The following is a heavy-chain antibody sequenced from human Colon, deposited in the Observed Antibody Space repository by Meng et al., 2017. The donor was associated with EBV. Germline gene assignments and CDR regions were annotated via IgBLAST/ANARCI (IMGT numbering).Heavy chain of an antibody. V-gene: IGHV4-4*02. CDR1: GGSIGTSDW. D-gene: IGHD2-2*01. Sequence: QVQLQESGPGLVEPSGTRSLTCAVSGGSIGTSDWWSWVRQPPGKGLEWIGEIYRGGGTNYNPSFKSRVTISVDTSNNHFSLKLSYVTAADTAVYYCARVRVIPAAVGFDYWGQGTLVTVSS. CDR2: IYRGGGT. J-gene: IGHJ4*02. CDR3: ARVRVIPAAVGFDY.